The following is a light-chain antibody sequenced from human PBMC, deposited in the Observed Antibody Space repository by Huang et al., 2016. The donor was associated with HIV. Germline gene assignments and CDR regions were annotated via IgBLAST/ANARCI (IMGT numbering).Light chain of an antibody. CDR1: QSISNY. V-gene: IGKV1-39*01. J-gene: IGKJ1*01. Sequence: DIQMTQSPASLSASVGDRVTITCRATQSISNYVNWYKQKPGKAPTLLIYGASTVQSGVPSRFSGSGSGTEFTLTISSLQPEDFTTYYCQQSYNTPPTFGQGTKVEI. CDR3: QQSYNTPPT. CDR2: GAS.